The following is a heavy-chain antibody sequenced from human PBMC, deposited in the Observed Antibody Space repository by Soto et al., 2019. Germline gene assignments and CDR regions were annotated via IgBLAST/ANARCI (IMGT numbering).Heavy chain of an antibody. J-gene: IGHJ4*02. CDR3: AKFGSLGVVTGYFDY. CDR1: GFSFSNYG. D-gene: IGHD1-26*01. Sequence: PXGSLGLSGAASGFSFSNYGMTWVRQAAGEGLECVSRISGSGGSTYNADSVKGRFTISRDNSKNMLYLQMNSLRAEDTAVYYCAKFGSLGVVTGYFDYWGQGILVTVSS. CDR2: ISGSGGST. V-gene: IGHV3-23*01.